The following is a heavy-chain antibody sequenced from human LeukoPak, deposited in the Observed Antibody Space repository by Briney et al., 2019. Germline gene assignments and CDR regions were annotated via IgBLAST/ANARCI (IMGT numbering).Heavy chain of an antibody. CDR3: ARDREYSSSGLVWFDP. Sequence: PSETLSLTCTVAGGSVSGYYWSWIRQPPGKGLEWIGYIYYSGSTNYNPSLKSRATISVNTSENQFSLKLTSVTPADTAVYYWARDREYSSSGLVWFDPWGHGILVTVSS. V-gene: IGHV4-59*02. CDR1: GGSVSGYY. CDR2: IYYSGST. J-gene: IGHJ5*02. D-gene: IGHD6-6*01.